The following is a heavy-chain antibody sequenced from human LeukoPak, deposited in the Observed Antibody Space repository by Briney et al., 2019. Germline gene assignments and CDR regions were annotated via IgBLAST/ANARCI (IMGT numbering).Heavy chain of an antibody. CDR2: IKQDGSEK. J-gene: IGHJ4*02. D-gene: IGHD6-13*01. Sequence: GGSPRLSCAASGFTFSTYWMSWVRQAPGKGLEWVANIKQDGSEKYYVDSVTGRFTISRDNAKNSLYLQMNSLRAEDTAVYYCARGHHRYSSSWYLDYWGQGTLVTVSS. V-gene: IGHV3-7*01. CDR1: GFTFSTYW. CDR3: ARGHHRYSSSWYLDY.